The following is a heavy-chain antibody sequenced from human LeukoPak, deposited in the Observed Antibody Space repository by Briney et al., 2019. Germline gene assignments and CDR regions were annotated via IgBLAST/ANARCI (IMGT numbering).Heavy chain of an antibody. CDR3: AKDRSSSTSCSNY. Sequence: GGSLRLSCAASGFNFSNYAMTWVRQAPGKGLEWVSGVTGSSSNTYYADSVKGRFTISRDNSKNMLYLEMNSLRVEDTAIYYCAKDRSSSTSCSNYWGRGTLVIVSS. CDR2: VTGSSSNT. CDR1: GFNFSNYA. V-gene: IGHV3-23*01. J-gene: IGHJ4*02. D-gene: IGHD2-2*01.